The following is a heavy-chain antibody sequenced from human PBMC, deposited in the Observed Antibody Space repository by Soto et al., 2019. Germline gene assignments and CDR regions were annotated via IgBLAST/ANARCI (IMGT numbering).Heavy chain of an antibody. CDR1: GFTFSSYN. CDR2: IIGGGIT. D-gene: IGHD2-15*01. CDR3: AKAVAGIAPFDS. J-gene: IGHJ4*02. V-gene: IGHV3-23*01. Sequence: EVQLLESGGGLVQPGGSLRLSCVASGFTFSSYNMNWVRQAPGKGLEWVSGIIGGGITIYADSVKGRFIISRDNSKNTVDLHMNSLMVEDTAIYYCAKAVAGIAPFDSWGQGTLVAVSS.